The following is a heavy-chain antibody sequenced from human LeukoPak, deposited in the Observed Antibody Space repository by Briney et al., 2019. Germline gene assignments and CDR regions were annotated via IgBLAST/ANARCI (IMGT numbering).Heavy chain of an antibody. V-gene: IGHV5-51*01. CDR1: GYTFAKYW. CDR3: ARRFGERLYSNNDAFDS. J-gene: IGHJ4*02. CDR2: IYPGDSDT. Sequence: GESLKISCQASGYTFAKYWIGWVRQMPGKGLEWMGIIYPGDSDTSYGQSFQGQVTISVEKSSNTAYLQWSRLKASDAAMYYCARRFGERLYSNNDAFDSWGQGTLVTVSS. D-gene: IGHD4-11*01.